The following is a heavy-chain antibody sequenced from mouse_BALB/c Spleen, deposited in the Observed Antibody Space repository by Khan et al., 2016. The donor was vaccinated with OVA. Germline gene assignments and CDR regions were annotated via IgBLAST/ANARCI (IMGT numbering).Heavy chain of an antibody. CDR2: IMSSGST. J-gene: IGHJ3*01. CDR3: ARRGNDSGREALFAY. CDR1: GFSLNNYS. D-gene: IGHD2-4*01. Sequence: QVQLKESGPGLVQPSQSLSITCTVSGFSLNNYSIHCVRQPPGKGLEWLGVIMSSGSTDYNAASLSSLIINKEDSRSQVFFKMNRLQPNNTAITYCARRGNDSGREALFAYWGQGTLVTVSA. V-gene: IGHV2-2*02.